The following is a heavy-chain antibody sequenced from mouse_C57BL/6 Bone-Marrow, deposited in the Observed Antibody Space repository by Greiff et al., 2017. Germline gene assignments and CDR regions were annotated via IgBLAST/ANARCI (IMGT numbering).Heavy chain of an antibody. CDR3: ARPSSGPCCFDY. J-gene: IGHJ2*01. D-gene: IGHD3-2*02. CDR1: GYTFTSYW. Sequence: QVQLQQPGAELVKPGASVKLSCKASGYTFTSYWMHWVKQRPGQGLEWIGMIHPNSGSTNYNEKFKSKATLTVDKSSSTAYLQLSSLTSEDSAVXCCARPSSGPCCFDYWGQGTTLTGSS. V-gene: IGHV1-64*01. CDR2: IHPNSGST.